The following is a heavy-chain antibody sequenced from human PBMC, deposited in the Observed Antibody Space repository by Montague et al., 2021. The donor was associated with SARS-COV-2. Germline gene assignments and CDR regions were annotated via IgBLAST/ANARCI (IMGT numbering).Heavy chain of an antibody. V-gene: IGHV4-59*01. J-gene: IGHJ3*02. CDR1: GGSISTYY. D-gene: IGHD3-10*01. CDR2: IYYSGST. CDR3: ARAGITMVRVVNRWAFDI. Sequence: SETLSLTCTVSGGSISTYYWSWIRQPPGKGLEWIGYIYYSGSTNYYPSLKSRVTISVDTSKNQISLKLSSVTAADTAVYFCARAGITMVRVVNRWAFDIWGQGTMVTVSS.